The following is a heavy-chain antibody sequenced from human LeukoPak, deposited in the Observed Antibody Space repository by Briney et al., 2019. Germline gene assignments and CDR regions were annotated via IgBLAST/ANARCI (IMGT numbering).Heavy chain of an antibody. J-gene: IGHJ4*02. CDR2: IYYSGTT. Sequence: SETLSLTCTVSGGSISSYYWSWIRQPPGKGLEWIGYIYYSGTTNYNPSLKSRVTISVDTSKNQFSLKLSSVTAADTAVYYCARGVYIAAAQYAYWGQGTPVTVSS. CDR3: ARGVYIAAAQYAY. D-gene: IGHD6-13*01. CDR1: GGSISSYY. V-gene: IGHV4-59*01.